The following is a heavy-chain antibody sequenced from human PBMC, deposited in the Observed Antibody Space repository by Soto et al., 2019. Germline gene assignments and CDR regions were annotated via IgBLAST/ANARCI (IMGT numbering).Heavy chain of an antibody. CDR2: IVVGSGNT. CDR1: GFTFTSSA. Sequence: SVKVSCKASGFTFTSSAVQWVRQARGQRLEWIGWIVVGSGNTNYAQKFQERVTITRDMSTSTAYMELSSLRSEDTAVYYCELTSDWLGAYGMDVWGQGTTVTVSS. CDR3: ELTSDWLGAYGMDV. J-gene: IGHJ6*02. V-gene: IGHV1-58*01. D-gene: IGHD3-3*01.